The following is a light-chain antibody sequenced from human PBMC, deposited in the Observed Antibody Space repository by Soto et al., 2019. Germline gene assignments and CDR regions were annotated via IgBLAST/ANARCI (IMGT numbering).Light chain of an antibody. V-gene: IGLV1-44*01. CDR1: YSNIGSYT. J-gene: IGLJ2*01. CDR3: AVWDDILEGVV. Sequence: QSVVTQPPSASETPGQRVTISCSGGYSNIGSYTVNWYQQLPGTAPRLLIYGDNQRPSGVPDRFSGTKSGTSASLAIRGLQSDDEADYYCAVWDDILEGVVFGGGTQLTVL. CDR2: GDN.